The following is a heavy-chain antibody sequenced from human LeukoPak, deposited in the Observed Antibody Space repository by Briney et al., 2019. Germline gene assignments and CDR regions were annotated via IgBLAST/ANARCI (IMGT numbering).Heavy chain of an antibody. CDR3: ARNYVWGSYRPDY. J-gene: IGHJ4*02. CDR1: GYTFTSYD. D-gene: IGHD3-16*02. CDR2: MNPNSGNT. V-gene: IGHV1-8*01. Sequence: GASVKVSCKASGYTFTSYDINWVRQATGQGLEWMGWMNPNSGNTGYAQKFQGRVTMTRNTSISTAYMELRSLRSDDTAVYYCARNYVWGSYRPDYWGQGTLVTVSS.